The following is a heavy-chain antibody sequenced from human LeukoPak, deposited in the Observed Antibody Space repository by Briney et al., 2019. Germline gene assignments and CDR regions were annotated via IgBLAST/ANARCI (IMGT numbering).Heavy chain of an antibody. D-gene: IGHD3-22*01. CDR3: ARASRPPYYYDSSGTPHYYYFYGMDV. CDR2: MNPNSGHT. CDR1: GYTFTSYD. J-gene: IGHJ6*02. V-gene: IGHV1-8*01. Sequence: GASVKVSCKASGYTFTSYDINWVRQAPGQGLEWMGWMNPNSGHTGYAQKFQGRVTMTRNTSISTAYMELSSLRSEDTAVYYCARASRPPYYYDSSGTPHYYYFYGMDVWGQGTTVTVSS.